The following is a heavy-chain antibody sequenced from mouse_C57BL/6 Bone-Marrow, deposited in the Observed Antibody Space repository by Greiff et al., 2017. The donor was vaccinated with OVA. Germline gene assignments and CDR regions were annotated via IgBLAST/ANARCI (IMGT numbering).Heavy chain of an antibody. V-gene: IGHV1-81*01. CDR2: IYPRSGNT. J-gene: IGHJ2*01. Sequence: QVQLQQSGAELARPGASVKLSCKASGYTFTSYGISWVKQRTGQGIEWIGEIYPRSGNTYYNEKFKGKATLTADKSSSTAYMELRSLTSEDSAVYFCAREPYFDYWGQGTTLTVSS. CDR1: GYTFTSYG. CDR3: AREPYFDY.